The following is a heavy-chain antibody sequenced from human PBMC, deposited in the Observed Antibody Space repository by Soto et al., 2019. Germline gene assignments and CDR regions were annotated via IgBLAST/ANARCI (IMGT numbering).Heavy chain of an antibody. CDR1: GDSISGYY. D-gene: IGHD2-2*01. CDR3: AKYRRTAEDGSTIDY. V-gene: IGHV4-59*01. Sequence: PSETLSLTCTVSGDSISGYYWSWIRQSPGKGLEWIGYIYYSGSTNYNPSLRSRVTMSVDTPKNQFSLKLSSVTAADTAVYYCAKYRRTAEDGSTIDYWGQGTLVTVSS. J-gene: IGHJ4*02. CDR2: IYYSGST.